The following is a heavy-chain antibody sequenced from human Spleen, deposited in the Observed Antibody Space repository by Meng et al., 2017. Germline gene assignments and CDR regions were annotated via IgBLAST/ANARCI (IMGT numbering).Heavy chain of an antibody. CDR3: AINRAGYCSGGSCYDY. J-gene: IGHJ4*02. V-gene: IGHV3-23*01. CDR2: IGGSGGST. CDR1: GFSFDDYG. Sequence: GGSLRLSCAASGFSFDDYGMSWVRQAPGKGLEWVSTIGGSGGSTYYLDSVKGRFTISRDDSKNTLYLQMNSLRIEDTALYHCAINRAGYCSGGSCYDYWGRGTLVTVSS. D-gene: IGHD2-15*01.